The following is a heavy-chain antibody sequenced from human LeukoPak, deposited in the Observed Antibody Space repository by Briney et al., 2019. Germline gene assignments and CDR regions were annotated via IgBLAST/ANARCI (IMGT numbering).Heavy chain of an antibody. CDR3: ARRATTERGHSYGLDY. Sequence: GGSLRLSCAASGFTFSSYSMNWVRQAPGKGLEWVPSISSSSSYIYYADSVKGRFTISRDNAKNSLYLQMNSLRAEDTAVYYCARRATTERGHSYGLDYWGQGTLVTVSS. D-gene: IGHD5-18*01. V-gene: IGHV3-21*01. CDR2: ISSSSSYI. CDR1: GFTFSSYS. J-gene: IGHJ4*02.